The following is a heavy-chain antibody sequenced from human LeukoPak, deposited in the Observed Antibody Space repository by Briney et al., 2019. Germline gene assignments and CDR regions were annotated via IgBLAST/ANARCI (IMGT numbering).Heavy chain of an antibody. Sequence: ETLSLTCTVSGGSISSYYWSWIRQPPGKGLEWVSAISGSGGSTYYADSVKGRFTISRDNSKNTLYLQMNSLRAEDTAVYYCAKDLKKKQRLVRGYYFDYWGQGTLVTVSS. CDR2: ISGSGGST. CDR1: GGSISSYY. CDR3: AKDLKKKQRLVRGYYFDY. V-gene: IGHV3-23*01. J-gene: IGHJ4*02. D-gene: IGHD6-13*01.